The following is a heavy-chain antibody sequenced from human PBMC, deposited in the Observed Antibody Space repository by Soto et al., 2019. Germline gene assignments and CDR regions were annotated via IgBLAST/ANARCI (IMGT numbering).Heavy chain of an antibody. V-gene: IGHV3-7*03. CDR1: GFTFSSYW. D-gene: IGHD1-7*01. CDR2: IKQDGSEK. J-gene: IGHJ4*02. Sequence: PGGSLRLSCAASGFTFSSYWMSWVRQAPGKGLEWVANIKQDGSEKYYVDSVKGRFTISRDNSKNTLYLQMNSLRAEDTAVYYCAPYNRLYNWNYVYWGQGTLVTVSS. CDR3: APYNRLYNWNYVY.